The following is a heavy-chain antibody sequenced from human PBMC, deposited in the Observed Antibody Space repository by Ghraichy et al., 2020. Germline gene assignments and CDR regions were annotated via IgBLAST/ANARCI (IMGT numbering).Heavy chain of an antibody. CDR1: GGSISSYY. J-gene: IGHJ4*02. Sequence: SETLSLTCTVSGGSISSYYWSWIRQPPGKGLEWIGYIYYSGSTNYNPSLKSRVTISVDTSKNQFSLKLSSETAADTAVYYCARIFYGDYGDNYFDYWGQGTLVTVSS. D-gene: IGHD4-17*01. CDR3: ARIFYGDYGDNYFDY. CDR2: IYYSGST. V-gene: IGHV4-59*01.